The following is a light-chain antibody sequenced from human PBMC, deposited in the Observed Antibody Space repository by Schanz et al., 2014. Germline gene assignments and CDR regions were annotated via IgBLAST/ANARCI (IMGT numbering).Light chain of an antibody. CDR3: QQRSNWPPSIT. V-gene: IGKV3-11*01. Sequence: EIVMTQSPATLSVSPGERATLSCRASHSVTSNLAWYQQKPGQAPRLLIYDASNRATGIPARFSGSGSGTDFTLTISSLEPEDFAVYYCQQRSNWPPSITFGQGTRLEIK. CDR2: DAS. CDR1: HSVTSN. J-gene: IGKJ5*01.